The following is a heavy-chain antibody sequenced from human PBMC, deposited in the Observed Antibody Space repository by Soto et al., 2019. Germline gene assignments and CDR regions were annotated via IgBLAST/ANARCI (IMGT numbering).Heavy chain of an antibody. CDR2: INPNSGGT. J-gene: IGHJ6*02. Sequence: ASVKVSCKASGFTFTGYNIHWVRQAPGHGLGWMGWINPNSGGTNYARKFQGWVTMTRDTSISTAYMEVTRLKFDDTAVYYCARDFSWIQPRYPYFYFGMDVWGQGTTVTVSS. CDR1: GFTFTGYN. D-gene: IGHD5-18*01. V-gene: IGHV1-2*04. CDR3: ARDFSWIQPRYPYFYFGMDV.